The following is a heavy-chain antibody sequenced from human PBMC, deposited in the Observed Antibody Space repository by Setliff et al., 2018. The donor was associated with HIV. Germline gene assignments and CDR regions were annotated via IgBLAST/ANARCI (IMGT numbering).Heavy chain of an antibody. Sequence: PSETLSLTCTVSGGSISSSSYYWGWIRQPPGKGLEWIGSIFYFGSVTYNPSLKSRPLISIDMSKTQFSLNLRSVTAADTAVYYCVRELLGSGGTVPEVNFFDSWGQGTQVTSPQ. D-gene: IGHD1-26*01. J-gene: IGHJ5*01. CDR3: VRELLGSGGTVPEVNFFDS. CDR1: GGSISSSSYY. CDR2: IFYFGSV. V-gene: IGHV4-39*07.